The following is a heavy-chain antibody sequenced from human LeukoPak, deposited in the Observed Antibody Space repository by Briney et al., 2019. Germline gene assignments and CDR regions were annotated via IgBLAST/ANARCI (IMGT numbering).Heavy chain of an antibody. CDR1: GYSFSSYW. Sequence: GESLKISCKGSGYSFSSYWIGWVRQMPGKGLEWMGIIYPGESETRYSPSVQGQVTISADKSITTAYLQWSSLKASDTAMYYCAKLGAYSSSWYGFFDYWGQGTLVAVSS. CDR2: IYPGESET. D-gene: IGHD6-13*01. J-gene: IGHJ4*02. V-gene: IGHV5-51*01. CDR3: AKLGAYSSSWYGFFDY.